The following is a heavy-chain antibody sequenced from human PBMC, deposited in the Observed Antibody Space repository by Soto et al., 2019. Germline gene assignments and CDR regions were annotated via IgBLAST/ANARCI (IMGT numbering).Heavy chain of an antibody. J-gene: IGHJ4*02. CDR1: GGSISGGGFF. Sequence: PSETLSLTSAVSGGSISGGGFFWSWIRQPPGKDLEWIGYILHTGGAQYNPSIKSRVSMLVEKSKNYSCLHLASVTAADTAVYYCARQQTGEGFDYWGQGALVTVSS. V-gene: IGHV4-30-2*01. CDR2: ILHTGGA. CDR3: ARQQTGEGFDY.